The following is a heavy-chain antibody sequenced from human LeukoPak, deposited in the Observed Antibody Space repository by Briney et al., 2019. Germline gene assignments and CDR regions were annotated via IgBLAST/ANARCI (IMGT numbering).Heavy chain of an antibody. Sequence: GGSLRLSCAASGFTFSSYSMNWVRQAPGKGLEWVSSISSTSNHIYYADSVKGRFTISRDNAKNSLYLQMNSLRSDDTAVYYCARDTSPYYYYYMDVWGKGTTVTVSS. V-gene: IGHV3-21*01. CDR1: GFTFSSYS. D-gene: IGHD3-3*01. CDR3: ARDTSPYYYYYMDV. J-gene: IGHJ6*03. CDR2: ISSTSNHI.